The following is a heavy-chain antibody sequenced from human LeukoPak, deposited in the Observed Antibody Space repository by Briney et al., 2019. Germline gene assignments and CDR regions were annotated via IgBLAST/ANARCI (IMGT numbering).Heavy chain of an antibody. D-gene: IGHD5-24*01. CDR1: GYTFTYCS. J-gene: IGHJ4*02. CDR2: ITLYNGNT. CDR3: ARDFRLATPSLGY. Sequence: ASVKVSCKASGYTFTYCSLHWLQQAPGQGLERMRWITLYNGNTNYAKKFQGRVTITRDTSISTTYMELSRVGSDDTAVYYCARDFRLATPSLGYWGQGTLVTVSS. V-gene: IGHV1-68*01.